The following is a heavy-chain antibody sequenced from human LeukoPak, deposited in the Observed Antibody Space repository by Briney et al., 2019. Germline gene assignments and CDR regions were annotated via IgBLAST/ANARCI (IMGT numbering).Heavy chain of an antibody. CDR3: TTFDY. CDR1: GFTFSNAW. Sequence: GGSLRLSCAASGFTFSNAWMNWVRQALGKGLEWVGRIQRKTDGGTTDYAAPVKGRFTISRDYSKNTLYLQMNSLKTDDTAVYYCTTFDYWGQGTLVTVSS. V-gene: IGHV3-15*07. J-gene: IGHJ4*02. CDR2: IQRKTDGGTT.